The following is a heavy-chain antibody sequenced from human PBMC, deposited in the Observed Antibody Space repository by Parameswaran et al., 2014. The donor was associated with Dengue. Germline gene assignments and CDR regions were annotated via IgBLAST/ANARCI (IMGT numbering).Heavy chain of an antibody. J-gene: IGHJ4*02. CDR2: MNPNSGNT. D-gene: IGHD1-20*01. CDR3: ARGRDNWNDDVLNDY. V-gene: IGHV1-8*01. Sequence: WVRQAPGQGLEWMGWMNPNSGNTGYAQKFQGRVTMTRNTSISTAYMELSSLRSEDTAVYYCARGRDNWNDDVLNDYWGQGTLVTSPQ.